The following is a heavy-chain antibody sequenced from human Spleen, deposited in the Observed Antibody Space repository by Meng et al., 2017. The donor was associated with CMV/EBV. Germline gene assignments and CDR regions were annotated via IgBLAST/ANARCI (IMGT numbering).Heavy chain of an antibody. D-gene: IGHD6-25*01. Sequence: ASVKVSCKASGGTFSNYGISWVRQAPGQGFEWMGWISTYNGNINYAQKFQGRVTMTTDTSTNTAYMDLRSLRSDDTAVFYCARHLQRLDPESYYYNGMDVWGQGTTVTVSS. V-gene: IGHV1-18*01. CDR3: ARHLQRLDPESYYYNGMDV. CDR2: ISTYNGNI. J-gene: IGHJ6*02. CDR1: GGTFSNYG.